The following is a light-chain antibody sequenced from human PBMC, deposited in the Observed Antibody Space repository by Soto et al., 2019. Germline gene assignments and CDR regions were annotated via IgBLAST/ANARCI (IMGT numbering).Light chain of an antibody. J-gene: IGKJ2*03. CDR2: GAS. V-gene: IGKV3-15*01. Sequence: ETALTQSPATLSVSPGERATFSCKASQSVTTNLAWYQQKPGQVPRRLIYGASTRATGIPARFSGSGSGTECTLSISSLQSEDFAIYHCQQYHSWAHSVGEGTKLEIK. CDR3: QQYHSWAHS. CDR1: QSVTTN.